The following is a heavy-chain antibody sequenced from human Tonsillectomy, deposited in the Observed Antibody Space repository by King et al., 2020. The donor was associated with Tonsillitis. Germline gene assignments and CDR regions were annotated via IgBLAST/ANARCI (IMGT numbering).Heavy chain of an antibody. J-gene: IGHJ6*02. CDR1: GFTFDDYA. CDR2: ISWNSGNI. Sequence: QLVQSGGGLVQPGRSLRLSCAASGFTFDDYAMHWVRQAPGKGLEWVSGISWNSGNIGYADSVKGRFTIPRDNAKNSLYLQMSSLRAEDTALYYCAKSIPLAGTPHYYYYYAMDVWGQGTTVTVSS. CDR3: AKSIPLAGTPHYYYYYAMDV. D-gene: IGHD6-19*01. V-gene: IGHV3-9*01.